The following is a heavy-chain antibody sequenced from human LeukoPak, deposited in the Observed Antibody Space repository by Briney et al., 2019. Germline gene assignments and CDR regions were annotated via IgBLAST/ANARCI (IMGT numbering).Heavy chain of an antibody. CDR1: GYTFTNYG. CDR3: ARFEDHEWELPYYFDY. V-gene: IGHV1-18*04. J-gene: IGHJ4*02. Sequence: ASVKVSCKASGYTFTNYGISWVRQAPGQGLEWMGWISAYNGNTNYAQKLQGRVTMTTDTSTSTAYMELRSLRSDDTAVYYCARFEDHEWELPYYFDYWGQGTLVTVSS. D-gene: IGHD1-26*01. CDR2: ISAYNGNT.